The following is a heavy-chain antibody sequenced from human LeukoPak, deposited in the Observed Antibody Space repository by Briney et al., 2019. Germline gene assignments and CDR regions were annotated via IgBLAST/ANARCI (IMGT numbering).Heavy chain of an antibody. D-gene: IGHD3-22*01. V-gene: IGHV3-23*01. J-gene: IGHJ4*02. Sequence: GASLRLSCAASGFTFSSYAMSWVRQAPGKGLDWVSAISGSGGSTYYADSVKGRFTISRDNSKNTLYLQMNSLRAEDTAVYYCAAVDSSGSYPRPINWGQGTLVTVSS. CDR2: ISGSGGST. CDR3: AAVDSSGSYPRPIN. CDR1: GFTFSSYA.